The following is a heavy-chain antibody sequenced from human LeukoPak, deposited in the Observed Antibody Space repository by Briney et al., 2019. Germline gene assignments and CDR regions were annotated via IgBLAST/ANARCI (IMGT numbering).Heavy chain of an antibody. CDR2: IVVGSGNT. J-gene: IGHJ4*02. Sequence: SVKVSCKASGFTFASSAMQWVRQARGQRLEWIGWIVVGSGNTNYAQKFQERVTITRDMSTSTAYMELSSLRSEDTAVYYCAAIMVRGVQYYFDYWGQGTLLTVSS. CDR1: GFTFASSA. CDR3: AAIMVRGVQYYFDY. V-gene: IGHV1-58*02. D-gene: IGHD3-10*01.